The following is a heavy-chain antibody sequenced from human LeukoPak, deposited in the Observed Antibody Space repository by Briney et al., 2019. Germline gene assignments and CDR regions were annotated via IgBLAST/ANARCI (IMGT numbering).Heavy chain of an antibody. J-gene: IGHJ3*02. V-gene: IGHV3-53*01. CDR3: ARVTDYYDSSGYSRVGAFDI. D-gene: IGHD3-22*01. Sequence: AGSLRLSCTASGFTVSSNNMNWVRMAQAKGQEWVWVSYSGGSTYYADSVKGRFTISRDNSKNTLYLQMNRLRAEDTAVYYYARVTDYYDSSGYSRVGAFDIWGQGTMVTVSS. CDR1: GFTVSSNN. CDR2: SYSGGST.